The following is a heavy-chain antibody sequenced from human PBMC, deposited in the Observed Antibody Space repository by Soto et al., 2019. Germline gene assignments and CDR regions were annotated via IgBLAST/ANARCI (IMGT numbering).Heavy chain of an antibody. J-gene: IGHJ3*02. V-gene: IGHV3-33*01. Sequence: QVQLVESGGDVGQPGRSLRLSCVASGFTFSTYGMHWVRQAPGKGLEWVAVIWYDGSRKDYADSVKGRFTISRDNSKNTLHLQMNSLRAEDTAVYYCARALSGSYDALDIWGQGTVVTVSS. CDR2: IWYDGSRK. CDR3: ARALSGSYDALDI. D-gene: IGHD1-26*01. CDR1: GFTFSTYG.